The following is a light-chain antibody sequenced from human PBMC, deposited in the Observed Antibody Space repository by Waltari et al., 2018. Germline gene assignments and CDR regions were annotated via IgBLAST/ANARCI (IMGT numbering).Light chain of an antibody. CDR1: QTLSSTY. J-gene: IGKJ5*01. CDR3: QQYGSSPIT. V-gene: IGKV3-20*01. CDR2: GAS. Sequence: EIVLTQSPGTLSLSPGQTATLSCRSSQTLSSTYLAWYQQKPGQAPRLLIYGASSRATGIPDRFSGSGSGTDFTLTISRLEPEDFAVYICQQYGSSPITFGQGTRLEIK.